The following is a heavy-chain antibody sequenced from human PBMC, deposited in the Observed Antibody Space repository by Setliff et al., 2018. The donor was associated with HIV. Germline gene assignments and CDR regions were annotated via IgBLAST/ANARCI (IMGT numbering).Heavy chain of an antibody. D-gene: IGHD6-6*01. CDR2: IYYSGST. CDR3: ARASNYYYYYYMDV. J-gene: IGHJ6*03. Sequence: PSETLSLTCTVSGGSISSYYWSWIRQPPGKGLEWIGYIYYSGSTNYNPSLKSRVTISVDTSKNQFSLKLSPVTAADTAVYYCARASNYYYYYYMDVWGKGTTVTVSS. CDR1: GGSISSYY. V-gene: IGHV4-59*01.